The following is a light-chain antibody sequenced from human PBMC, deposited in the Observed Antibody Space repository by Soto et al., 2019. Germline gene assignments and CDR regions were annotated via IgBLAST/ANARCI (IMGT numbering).Light chain of an antibody. J-gene: IGKJ3*01. Sequence: DIQMTQSPSTLSASIGDRVTITCRTSESIRTWLAWYQHKPGKAPKFLIYDASSLESGVPSRFSGSGSGTEFTLTISSLQPDDFATYYCQQYNSYAFSFGPGAKVDI. CDR3: QQYNSYAFS. CDR2: DAS. CDR1: ESIRTW. V-gene: IGKV1-5*01.